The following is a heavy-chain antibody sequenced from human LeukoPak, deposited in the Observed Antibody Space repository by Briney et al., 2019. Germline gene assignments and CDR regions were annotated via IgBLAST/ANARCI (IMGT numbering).Heavy chain of an antibody. CDR1: GYTFTNYG. Sequence: ASVKVSCKASGYTFTNYGISWVRQAPGQGLEWMGWISPYNGNTNYAQKLQGRVTMTTDTSTTTAYMELRSLRSDDTAVYYCARGLDIVVVATISRHYGLDVWGQGTTVIVSS. D-gene: IGHD2-2*01. V-gene: IGHV1-18*01. CDR3: ARGLDIVVVATISRHYGLDV. J-gene: IGHJ6*02. CDR2: ISPYNGNT.